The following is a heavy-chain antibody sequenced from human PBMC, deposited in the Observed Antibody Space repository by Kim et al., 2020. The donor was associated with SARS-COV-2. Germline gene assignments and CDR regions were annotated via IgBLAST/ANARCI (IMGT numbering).Heavy chain of an antibody. D-gene: IGHD3-16*01. Sequence: GESLKISCKGSGYSFTNYWIGWVRQMPGKGLQWMGIIYPGDSDSRDSPSFQGQVTISDEKSISTAYLQWSSLKASDTVMYYCARYRGNGMDVWGQGTTVTVSS. CDR2: IYPGDSDS. V-gene: IGHV5-51*01. CDR3: ARYRGNGMDV. J-gene: IGHJ6*02. CDR1: GYSFTNYW.